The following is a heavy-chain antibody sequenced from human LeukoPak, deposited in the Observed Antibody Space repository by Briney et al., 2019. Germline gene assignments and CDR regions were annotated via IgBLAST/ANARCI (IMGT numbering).Heavy chain of an antibody. CDR1: GYTFTSNY. V-gene: IGHV1-46*01. D-gene: IGHD5-24*01. Sequence: ASVKVSCKAFGYTFTSNYMHWVRQASGQGTEGMGVISPSGGSTTYAQKFQDRVTLTSHMSTSTDSLELSGMRSKDTSVYYCARDNSVRDEAWWFNPWGQGTLVTVSS. CDR3: ARDNSVRDEAWWFNP. CDR2: ISPSGGST. J-gene: IGHJ5*02.